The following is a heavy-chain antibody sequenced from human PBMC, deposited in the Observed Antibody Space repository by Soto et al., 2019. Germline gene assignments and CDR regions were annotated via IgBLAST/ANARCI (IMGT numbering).Heavy chain of an antibody. CDR2: INPSGGST. CDR3: ARDYHDTRGRAFAI. J-gene: IGHJ3*02. CDR1: GETFTSNS. V-gene: IGHV1-46*01. D-gene: IGHD3-22*01. Sequence: KVSCEESGETFTSNSMHWVRQAPGQGLEWMGIINPSGGSTSYAQKFQGRVTMTRDTSTSTVYMELSSLRSDDTAVDDCARDYHDTRGRAFAIRGHGTTVAVSS.